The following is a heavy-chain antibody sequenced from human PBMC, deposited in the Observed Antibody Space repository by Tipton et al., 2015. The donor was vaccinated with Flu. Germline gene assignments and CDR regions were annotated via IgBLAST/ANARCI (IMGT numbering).Heavy chain of an antibody. D-gene: IGHD1-26*01. CDR1: VYTFTAYY. Sequence: QLVQSGAVVKKPGASVKVSCKASVYTFTAYYIHWVRQAPGQGLEWMGWINPNSGGRKFAQKFQDRVTMTSDACITTAYMELSSLTCDDTAVYYCAGRSWGTWGQGTLVTVSA. J-gene: IGHJ4*02. CDR3: AGRSWGT. CDR2: INPNSGGR. V-gene: IGHV1-2*02.